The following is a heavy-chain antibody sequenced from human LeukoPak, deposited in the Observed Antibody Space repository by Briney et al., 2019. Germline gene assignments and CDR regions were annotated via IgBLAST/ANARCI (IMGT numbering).Heavy chain of an antibody. CDR3: GKNRYSGSLSPFDI. Sequence: GGSLRLSCAASKFAFSSYAMSWVRQAPGKGLEWVSAISGGGGNTYFADSVKGRFTISRDNSKNTLYLQMNSLRAEDTAVYYCGKNRYSGSLSPFDIWGQGTMVTVSS. J-gene: IGHJ3*02. CDR1: KFAFSSYA. D-gene: IGHD1-26*01. V-gene: IGHV3-23*01. CDR2: ISGGGGNT.